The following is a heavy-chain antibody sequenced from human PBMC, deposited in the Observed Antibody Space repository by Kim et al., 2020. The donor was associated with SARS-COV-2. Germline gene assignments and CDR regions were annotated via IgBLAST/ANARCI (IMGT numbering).Heavy chain of an antibody. V-gene: IGHV3-23*01. CDR3: AKDPRIGYCSSTSCYGGY. J-gene: IGHJ4*02. Sequence: KGRFTISRDNSKNTLYLQMNSLRAEDTAVYYCAKDPRIGYCSSTSCYGGYWGQGTLVTVSS. D-gene: IGHD2-2*01.